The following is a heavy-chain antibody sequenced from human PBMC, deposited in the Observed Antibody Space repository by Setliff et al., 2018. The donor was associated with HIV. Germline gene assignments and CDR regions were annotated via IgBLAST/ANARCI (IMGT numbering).Heavy chain of an antibody. V-gene: IGHV4-59*11. CDR3: ARGGKRAFDI. CDR2: ISSTGAA. J-gene: IGHJ3*02. Sequence: SETLSLTCTVSGDSINSHFWTWIRQSPRKGLEWIGYISSTGAAWYNPSLKSRVTMSIDMSKIHFSLTLSSVSGADTALYFCARGGKRAFDIWGQGAMVTVSS. CDR1: GDSINSHF.